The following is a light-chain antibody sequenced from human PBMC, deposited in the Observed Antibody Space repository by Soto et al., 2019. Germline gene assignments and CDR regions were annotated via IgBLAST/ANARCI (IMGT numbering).Light chain of an antibody. CDR3: NSYTTNSNRV. J-gene: IGLJ1*01. Sequence: QSALTQPASVSGSPGQSITISCTGTSGDIGGYNSVSWYQQHPGKAPKLLIYEVVKRPSGVSNRFSGSKSGNTASLTISGLQAEDEADYYCNSYTTNSNRVFGTGTKLTVL. V-gene: IGLV2-14*01. CDR2: EVV. CDR1: SGDIGGYNS.